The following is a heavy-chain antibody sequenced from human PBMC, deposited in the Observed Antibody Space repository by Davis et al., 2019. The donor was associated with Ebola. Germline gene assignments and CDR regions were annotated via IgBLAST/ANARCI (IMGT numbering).Heavy chain of an antibody. D-gene: IGHD3-3*01. V-gene: IGHV3-48*02. CDR2: ITTGSSTI. Sequence: GGSLRLSCAASGFTFSTYSMNWVRQAPGTALERVSYITTGSSTIYFADSVKGRFAISRDDAKKSVYLQMNSLRDEDTAVYYCARSRLSFGVVKYHYGMDVWGKGTTVTVSS. CDR1: GFTFSTYS. J-gene: IGHJ6*04. CDR3: ARSRLSFGVVKYHYGMDV.